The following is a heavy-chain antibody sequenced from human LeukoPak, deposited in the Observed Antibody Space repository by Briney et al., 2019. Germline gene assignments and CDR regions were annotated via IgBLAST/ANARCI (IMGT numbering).Heavy chain of an antibody. CDR3: ARHSSFGGGFRGYYMDV. D-gene: IGHD3-16*01. V-gene: IGHV4-59*04. J-gene: IGHJ6*03. CDR2: IYYSGTT. CDR1: GGSISSYY. Sequence: PSETLSLTCTVSGGSISSYYWSWIRQPPGKGLEWIGNIYYSGTTYYSPSLKSRVTISVDSSKNQFSLKLSSMTAADTAVYYCARHSSFGGGFRGYYMDVWGKGPRSPSP.